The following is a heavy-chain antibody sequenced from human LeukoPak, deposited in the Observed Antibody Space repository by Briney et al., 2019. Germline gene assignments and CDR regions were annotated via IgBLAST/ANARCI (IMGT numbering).Heavy chain of an antibody. CDR1: GFTISDYY. Sequence: GGSLRLSCAASGFTISDYYMSWIRQAPGKGLEWVSYISSSGSTIYYADSVKGRFTISRDNAKNSLYLQMNSLRAEDTAVYYCAREPGVVPAANSYYMDVWGKGTTVTVSS. CDR2: ISSSGSTI. J-gene: IGHJ6*03. D-gene: IGHD2-2*01. CDR3: AREPGVVPAANSYYMDV. V-gene: IGHV3-11*01.